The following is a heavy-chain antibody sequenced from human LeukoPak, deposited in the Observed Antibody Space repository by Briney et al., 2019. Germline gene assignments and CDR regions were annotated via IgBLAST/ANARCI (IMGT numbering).Heavy chain of an antibody. CDR3: ATNIVGPTLDY. Sequence: GGSLRLSCAAPGFTFSSYWMHWVRQAPGKGLVWVSGTNSGGSTTAYADSVKGRFTISRDNAKNTLCLQMNSLRAEDTAVYYCATNIVGPTLDYWGQGTLVTVSS. J-gene: IGHJ4*02. CDR1: GFTFSSYW. V-gene: IGHV3-74*01. CDR2: TNSGGSTT. D-gene: IGHD1-26*01.